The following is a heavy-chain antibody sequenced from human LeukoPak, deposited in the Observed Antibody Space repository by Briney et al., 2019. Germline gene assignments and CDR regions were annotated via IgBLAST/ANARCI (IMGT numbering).Heavy chain of an antibody. CDR2: INPNSGGT. J-gene: IGHJ6*03. D-gene: IGHD6-13*01. Sequence: GASVKVSCKASGHTFTGYYMHWVRQAPGQGLEWMGWINPNSGGTNYAQKFQGRVTMTRDTSISTAYMELSRLRSDDTAVYYCARDPYSSSWTYYYYYYMDVWGKGTTVTISS. V-gene: IGHV1-2*02. CDR3: ARDPYSSSWTYYYYYYMDV. CDR1: GHTFTGYY.